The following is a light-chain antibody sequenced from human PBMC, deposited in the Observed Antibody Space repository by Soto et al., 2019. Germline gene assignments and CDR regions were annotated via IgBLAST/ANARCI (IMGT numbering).Light chain of an antibody. CDR3: AAWDDRLNGPV. V-gene: IGLV1-44*01. J-gene: IGLJ3*02. CDR1: SSNIGSNS. Sequence: QPVLTQPPSASGTPGQRVTISCSGSSSNIGSNSVTWYQQLPGTAPKVLIYTHNQRPAGVPDRFSGSKSGTSASLAISGLQSEDEADYYCAAWDDRLNGPVFGGGTKLTVL. CDR2: THN.